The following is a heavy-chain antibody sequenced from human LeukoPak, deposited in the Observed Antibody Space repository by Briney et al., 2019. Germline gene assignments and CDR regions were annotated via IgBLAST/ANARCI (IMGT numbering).Heavy chain of an antibody. V-gene: IGHV4-31*03. CDR1: GGSISSGGYY. Sequence: SETLSLTCTVSGGSISSGGYYWSWIRQHPGPGLEWIGYIYYSGSTYYNPSLKSRVTISVDTSKNQFSLKLSSVTAADTAVYYCARVTGGSYYYFDYWGQGTLVTVSS. CDR2: IYYSGST. CDR3: ARVTGGSYYYFDY. J-gene: IGHJ4*02. D-gene: IGHD1-26*01.